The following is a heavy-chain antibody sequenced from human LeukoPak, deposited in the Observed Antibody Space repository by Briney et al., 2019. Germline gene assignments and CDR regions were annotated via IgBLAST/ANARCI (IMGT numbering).Heavy chain of an antibody. D-gene: IGHD2-21*01. V-gene: IGHV1-18*01. J-gene: IGHJ6*02. CDR1: GYSFINYG. CDR2: ITTYTGDT. CDR3: ARDVEIVSYYGMDV. Sequence: ASVKVSCKASGYSFINYGINWVRQAPGQGLEWMGWITTYTGDTNYAQKFQGRVTMTTDASTSTDYMELRSLRSDDTAVYYCARDVEIVSYYGMDVWGQGTTVTVSS.